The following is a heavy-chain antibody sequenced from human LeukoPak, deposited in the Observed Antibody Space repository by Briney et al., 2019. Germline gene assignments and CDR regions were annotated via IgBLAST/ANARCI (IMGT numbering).Heavy chain of an antibody. Sequence: GESLKISCKGSGYSFTSYWIGWVRQMPGKGLEWKGIIYPGDSDTRYSPSFQGQVTISADKSISTAYLQWSSLEASDTAMYYCARVPAAARWGYYYYYMDVWGKGTTVTVSS. CDR2: IYPGDSDT. CDR3: ARVPAAARWGYYYYYMDV. J-gene: IGHJ6*03. CDR1: GYSFTSYW. V-gene: IGHV5-51*01. D-gene: IGHD6-13*01.